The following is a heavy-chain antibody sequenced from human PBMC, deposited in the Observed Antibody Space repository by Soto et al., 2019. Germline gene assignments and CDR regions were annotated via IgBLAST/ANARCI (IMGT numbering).Heavy chain of an antibody. Sequence: GGSLRLSCAASGFTFSNAWMNWVRQAPGKGLEWVGRTKSKTDGGTTDYAAPVKGRFTISRDDSKNALYLQMNSLKTEDTAVYYCTTDLNSSGYYYYYGMDVWGQGTTVTVSS. CDR3: TTDLNSSGYYYYYGMDV. CDR2: TKSKTDGGTT. V-gene: IGHV3-15*07. D-gene: IGHD3-22*01. CDR1: GFTFSNAW. J-gene: IGHJ6*02.